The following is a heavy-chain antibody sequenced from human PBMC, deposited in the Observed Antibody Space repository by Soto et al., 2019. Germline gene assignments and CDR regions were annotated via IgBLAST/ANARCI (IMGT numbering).Heavy chain of an antibody. V-gene: IGHV3-23*01. J-gene: IGHJ4*02. CDR1: GFTFSIYA. D-gene: IGHD6-6*01. CDR2: LSSSGGTT. Sequence: GGSLRLSCAASGFTFSIYAMTWVRQSPGRGLEWVSGLSSSGGTTHYADSVKGRFTISRDNSKNTLFLQMNSLRAEDTAVYYCAKLPRGSSPENDYWGQGTLVTVSS. CDR3: AKLPRGSSPENDY.